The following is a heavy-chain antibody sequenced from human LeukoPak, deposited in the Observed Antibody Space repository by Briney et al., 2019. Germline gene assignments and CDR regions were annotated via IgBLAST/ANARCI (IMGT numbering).Heavy chain of an antibody. J-gene: IGHJ6*03. V-gene: IGHV1-3*03. CDR2: INAGNGNK. CDR1: GYTFTSYA. D-gene: IGHD3-3*01. Sequence: ASVKVSCKASGYTFTSYAMHWVRQAPGQRLGWMGWINAGNGNKKYSQEFQGRVTITRDTSASTAYMELSSLRSEDMAVYYCAREAGGSYYDFWSGYRYYYYMDVWGKGTTVTVSS. CDR3: AREAGGSYYDFWSGYRYYYYMDV.